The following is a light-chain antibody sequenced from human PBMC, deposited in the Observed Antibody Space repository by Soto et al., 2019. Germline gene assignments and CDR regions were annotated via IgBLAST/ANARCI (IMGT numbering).Light chain of an antibody. V-gene: IGKV1-39*01. J-gene: IGKJ1*01. CDR3: QQSYSSPRT. CDR2: AAF. CDR1: HSISTY. Sequence: DIQMTQSPSSLSASVGDRVSIACRASHSISTYLNWYQQKPGKAPNLLIYAAFNLQSVVPSRFSDSGSGTNFTLTISNLQPEDFATYYCQQSYSSPRTFGQGTKVEIK.